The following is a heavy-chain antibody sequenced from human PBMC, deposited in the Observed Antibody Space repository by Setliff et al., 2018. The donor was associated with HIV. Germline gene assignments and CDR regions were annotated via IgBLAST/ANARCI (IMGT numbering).Heavy chain of an antibody. V-gene: IGHV4-4*09. J-gene: IGHJ6*03. D-gene: IGHD2-2*03. CDR1: GGSISSYY. CDR2: IYTSGST. Sequence: SETLSLTCTVSGGSISSYYWSWIRQPPGKGLEWIGYIYTSGSTNYNPSLKSRVTISVDTSKNQFSLKLSSVTAADTAVYYCARLNDGFYYYYYMDVWGKGTTVTVSS. CDR3: ARLNDGFYYYYYMDV.